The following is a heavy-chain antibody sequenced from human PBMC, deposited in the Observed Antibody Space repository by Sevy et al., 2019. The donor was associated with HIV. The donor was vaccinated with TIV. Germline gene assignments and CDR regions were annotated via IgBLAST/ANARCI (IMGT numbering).Heavy chain of an antibody. V-gene: IGHV3-11*04. J-gene: IGHJ4*02. D-gene: IGHD1-26*01. Sequence: GGSLRLSCAASGFTFSDYYMSWIRQAPGKGLEWVSYISSSGSTIYYADSVKGRFTISRDNAKNSLYLQMNSLRAEDTAVYYCARVRGGRGSRIVGATIRSDYWGQGTLVTVSS. CDR1: GFTFSDYY. CDR2: ISSSGSTI. CDR3: ARVRGGRGSRIVGATIRSDY.